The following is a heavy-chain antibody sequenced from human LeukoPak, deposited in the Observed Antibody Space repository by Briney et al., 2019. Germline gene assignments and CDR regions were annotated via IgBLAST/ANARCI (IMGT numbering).Heavy chain of an antibody. Sequence: SETLSLTCTVSGGSISSYYWSWIRQPAGKGLEWIGRIYTSGSTNYNPSLKSRVTISVDKSKNQFSLKLSSVTAADTVVYYCARDLSGSYQYYFDYWGQGTLVTVSS. CDR1: GGSISSYY. V-gene: IGHV4-4*07. CDR3: ARDLSGSYQYYFDY. D-gene: IGHD1-26*01. CDR2: IYTSGST. J-gene: IGHJ4*02.